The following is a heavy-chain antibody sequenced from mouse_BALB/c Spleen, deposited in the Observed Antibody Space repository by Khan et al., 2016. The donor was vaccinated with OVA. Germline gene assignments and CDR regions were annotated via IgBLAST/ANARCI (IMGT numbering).Heavy chain of an antibody. J-gene: IGHJ3*01. CDR1: GYIFTSYW. CDR3: ASGGDPNEAWFAY. V-gene: IGHV1S132*01. CDR2: IYPGTGSI. Sequence: QVQLKQSGAELVRPGASVKLSCKTSGYIFTSYWIHWVKQRSGQGLEWIARIYPGTGSIYYNEKFKGKATLTADTSSSTAFMQLSSLKSEDSAIYFWASGGDPNEAWFAYWGQGTLVTVSA.